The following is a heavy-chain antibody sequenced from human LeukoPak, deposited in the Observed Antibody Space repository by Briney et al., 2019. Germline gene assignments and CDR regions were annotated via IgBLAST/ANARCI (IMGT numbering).Heavy chain of an antibody. D-gene: IGHD6-19*01. CDR1: VFTFSRYD. CDR3: AGAGSETQWRAFDF. Sequence: GGSLRLSCAASVFTFSRYDMHWVRQATGKGLEWVSGIGTAGDTYYAGSVRGRFTISRENAKNSLYLQMNSLTAGDTAVYYCAGAGSETQWRAFDFWGQGALVTVFS. CDR2: IGTAGDT. J-gene: IGHJ4*02. V-gene: IGHV3-13*01.